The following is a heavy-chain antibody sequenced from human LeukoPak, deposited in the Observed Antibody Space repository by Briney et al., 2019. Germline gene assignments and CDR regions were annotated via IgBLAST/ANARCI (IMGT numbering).Heavy chain of an antibody. V-gene: IGHV4-39*01. J-gene: IGHJ4*02. CDR3: ARRPGSGWFFDY. CDR2: IHYDGTT. D-gene: IGHD6-19*01. Sequence: SETLSLTCTVSGGSISSSDYYWGWLRPPPGKALEWIGTIHYDGTTYYNPSLNSRVTISVDTSNNQFSLKVTSVTAADTAVFYCARRPGSGWFFDYWGQGTLATVSS. CDR1: GGSISSSDYY.